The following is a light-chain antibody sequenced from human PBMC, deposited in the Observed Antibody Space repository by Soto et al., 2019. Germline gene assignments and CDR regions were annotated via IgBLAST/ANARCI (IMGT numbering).Light chain of an antibody. CDR1: QSVSSTY. J-gene: IGKJ2*01. V-gene: IGKV3-20*01. CDR3: QQYGASPIYT. CDR2: GAS. Sequence: EIVLTQSPGTLSLSPGERATLSCRASQSVSSTYLAWYQQKPGQAPRLLIYGASSRASGTPDRFSGSGSGTGFTLTISRLEPEDFAVYYCQQYGASPIYTFGQGTTLEIK.